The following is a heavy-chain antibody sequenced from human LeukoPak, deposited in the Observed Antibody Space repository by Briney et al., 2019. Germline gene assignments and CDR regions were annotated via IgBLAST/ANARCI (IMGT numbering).Heavy chain of an antibody. CDR3: ARVYYDSSGYYYYYAFDI. CDR1: GASMSSYY. V-gene: IGHV4-59*01. CDR2: IYYSGST. D-gene: IGHD3-22*01. J-gene: IGHJ3*02. Sequence: SETLSLTCTVSGASMSSYYWSWIRQPPGKGLEWIGYIYYSGSTNYNPSLKSRVTISVDTSKNQFSLKLSSVTAADTAVYYCARVYYDSSGYYYYYAFDIWGQGTMVTVSS.